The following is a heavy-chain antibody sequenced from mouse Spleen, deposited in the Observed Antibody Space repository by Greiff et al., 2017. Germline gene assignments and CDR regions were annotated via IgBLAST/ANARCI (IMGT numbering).Heavy chain of an antibody. Sequence: QVQLQQSGAELVRPGASVTLSCKASGYTFTDYEMHWVKQTPVHGLEWIGAIDPETGGTAYNQKFKGKATLTADKSSSTAYMELRSLTSEDSAVYYCTRSYYGSSYGWFAYWGQGTLVTVSA. CDR2: IDPETGGT. V-gene: IGHV1-15*01. J-gene: IGHJ3*01. D-gene: IGHD1-1*01. CDR1: GYTFTDYE. CDR3: TRSYYGSSYGWFAY.